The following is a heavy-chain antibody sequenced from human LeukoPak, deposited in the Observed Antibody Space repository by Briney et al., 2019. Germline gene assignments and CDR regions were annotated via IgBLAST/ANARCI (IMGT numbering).Heavy chain of an antibody. J-gene: IGHJ6*03. V-gene: IGHV3-53*01. CDR2: IYSGGST. CDR3: ARVDYYYYMDV. CDR1: GFTVSSNY. Sequence: GGSLRLSCAASGFTVSSNYMSWVRQAPGKGLEWVSVIYSGGSTYYADSVKGRFTISRDNSKNTLYLQMNSLRAEDTAVYYCARVDYYYYMDVWGKGTTVTISS.